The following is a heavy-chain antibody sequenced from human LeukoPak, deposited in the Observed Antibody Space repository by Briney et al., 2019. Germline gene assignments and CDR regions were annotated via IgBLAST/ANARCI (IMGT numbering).Heavy chain of an antibody. J-gene: IGHJ4*02. CDR3: ATDSFWGSYY. V-gene: IGHV1-2*02. Sequence: ASVKVSCKASGYTFTGYYMHWVRQAPGQGLEWMGWINPNSGGTNYAQKFQGRVTMTRDTSISTAYMELSSLRSEDTAVYYCATDSFWGSYYWGQGTLVTVSS. CDR2: INPNSGGT. D-gene: IGHD3-16*01. CDR1: GYTFTGYY.